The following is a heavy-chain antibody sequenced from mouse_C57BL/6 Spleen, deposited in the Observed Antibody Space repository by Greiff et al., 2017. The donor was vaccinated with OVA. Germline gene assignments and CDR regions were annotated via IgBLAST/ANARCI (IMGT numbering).Heavy chain of an antibody. CDR3: ARITTVVAHWYFDV. D-gene: IGHD1-1*01. Sequence: QVQLQQPGAELVKPGASVKMSCKASGYTFTSYWITWVKQRPGQGLEWIGDIYPGSGSTNYNEKFKSKATLTVDTSSSTAYMQLSSLTSEDSAVYYGARITTVVAHWYFDVWGTGTTVTVSS. J-gene: IGHJ1*03. CDR1: GYTFTSYW. V-gene: IGHV1-55*01. CDR2: IYPGSGST.